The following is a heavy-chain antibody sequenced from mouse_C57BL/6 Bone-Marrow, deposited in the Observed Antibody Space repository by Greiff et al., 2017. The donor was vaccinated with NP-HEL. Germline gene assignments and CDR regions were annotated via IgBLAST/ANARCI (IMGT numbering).Heavy chain of an antibody. CDR2: ISSGSSTI. CDR3: ARKIAYYYGSSYIMDY. CDR1: GFTFSDYG. V-gene: IGHV5-17*01. J-gene: IGHJ4*01. Sequence: EVQGVESGGGLVKPGGSLKLSCAASGFTFSDYGMHWVRQAPEKGLEWVAYISSGSSTIYYADTVKGRFTISRDNAKNTLFLQMTSLRSEDTAMYYCARKIAYYYGSSYIMDYWGQGTSVTVSS. D-gene: IGHD1-1*01.